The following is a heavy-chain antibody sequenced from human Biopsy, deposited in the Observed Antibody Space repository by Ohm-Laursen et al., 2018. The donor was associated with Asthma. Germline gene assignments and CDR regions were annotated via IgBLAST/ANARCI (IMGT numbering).Heavy chain of an antibody. CDR2: IYYSGST. D-gene: IGHD3-22*01. CDR3: ARAQDYYDSRGYYRSFDY. V-gene: IGHV4-31*11. Sequence: TLSLTCDVYPGSFSGFFWTWIRQHPGKGLEWIGFIYYSGSTYYNPSLKSRVSISMDTSKNQFSLKLSSVTAADTAVYYCARAQDYYDSRGYYRSFDYWGQGTLVTVSS. J-gene: IGHJ4*02. CDR1: PGSFSGFF.